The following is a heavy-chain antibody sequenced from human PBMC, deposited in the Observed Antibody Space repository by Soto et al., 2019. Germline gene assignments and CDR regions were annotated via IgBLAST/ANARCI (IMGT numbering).Heavy chain of an antibody. Sequence: QVQLQESGPGLVKPSQTLSLTCNVSGGPINSSDYYWSWLRQSPGLGRDGIGYLYFNGGTQYNLPPKTPVSTSLDTSKKHSSLKMRSVTGSDTAVYYCARGITKHSSRYEPNTWFDAWGQEALVTVSP. J-gene: IGHJ5*02. CDR2: LYFNGGT. D-gene: IGHD6-13*01. CDR3: ARGITKHSSRYEPNTWFDA. CDR1: GGPINSSDYY. V-gene: IGHV4-30-4*01.